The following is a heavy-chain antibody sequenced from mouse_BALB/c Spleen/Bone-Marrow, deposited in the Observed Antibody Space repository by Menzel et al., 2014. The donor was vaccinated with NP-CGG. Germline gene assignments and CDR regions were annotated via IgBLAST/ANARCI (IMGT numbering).Heavy chain of an antibody. J-gene: IGHJ2*01. CDR1: GFTFSNYG. CDR3: AKNQEAFDY. CDR2: INSNGGIT. V-gene: IGHV5-6-3*01. Sequence: EVKLVESGGGLVQPGGSLKLSCAASGFTFSNYGMSWVRPTPDKRLELVATINSNGGITYYPDSVKGRFTISRDNAKNTLYLQMSSLKSEDTAMYYCAKNQEAFDYWGQGTTLTVSS. D-gene: IGHD3-2*02.